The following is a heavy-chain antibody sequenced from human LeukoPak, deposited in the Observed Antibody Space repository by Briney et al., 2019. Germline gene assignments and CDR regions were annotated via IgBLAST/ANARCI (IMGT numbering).Heavy chain of an antibody. CDR2: INPNSGGT. V-gene: IGHV1-2*02. Sequence: ASVKVSCKXSGYTFTGYYMHWVRQAPGQGLEWMGWINPNSGGTNYSQKFQGRVTMTRDTSITTAYMDLSGLTSDDTAIYYCARGDLLEWGQGALVTVSS. CDR1: GYTFTGYY. CDR3: ARGDLLE. J-gene: IGHJ4*02. D-gene: IGHD1-1*01.